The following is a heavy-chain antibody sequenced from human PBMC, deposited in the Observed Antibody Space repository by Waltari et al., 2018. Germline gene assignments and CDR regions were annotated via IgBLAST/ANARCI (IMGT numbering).Heavy chain of an antibody. CDR2: IIPIFGTA. J-gene: IGHJ4*02. Sequence: QVQLVQSGAEVKKPGSSVQVSCKASGGTFSSYAISWVRQAPGQGLEWMGGIIPIFGTANYAQKFQGRVTITADESTSTAYMELSSLRSEDTAVYYCARDNLGAVAGTEPLDYWGQGTLVTVSS. CDR1: GGTFSSYA. CDR3: ARDNLGAVAGTEPLDY. D-gene: IGHD6-19*01. V-gene: IGHV1-69*13.